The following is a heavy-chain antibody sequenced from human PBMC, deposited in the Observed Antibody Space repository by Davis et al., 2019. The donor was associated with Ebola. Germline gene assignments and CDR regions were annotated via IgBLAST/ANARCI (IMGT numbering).Heavy chain of an antibody. Sequence: AASVKVSCKASGGTFSSYAISWVRQAPGQGLEWMGGIIPIFGTANYAQKFQGRVTMTTDTSTSTAYMELRSLRSDDTAVYYCARGSYYYGMDVWGQGTTVTVSS. J-gene: IGHJ6*02. CDR2: IIPIFGTA. CDR3: ARGSYYYGMDV. V-gene: IGHV1-69*05. CDR1: GGTFSSYA.